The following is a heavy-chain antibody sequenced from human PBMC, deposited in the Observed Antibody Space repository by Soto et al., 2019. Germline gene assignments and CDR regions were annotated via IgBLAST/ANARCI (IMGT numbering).Heavy chain of an antibody. D-gene: IGHD6-6*01. J-gene: IGHJ4*02. CDR1: GFTFDDYA. V-gene: IGHV3-9*01. Sequence: GGSLRLSCAASGFTFDDYAMHWVRQAPGKGLEWVSGISWNSGSIGYADSVKGRFTISRDNAKNSLYLQMNSLRAEDTALYYCAKDYLQYSSSHYFDYWGQGTLVTVSS. CDR2: ISWNSGSI. CDR3: AKDYLQYSSSHYFDY.